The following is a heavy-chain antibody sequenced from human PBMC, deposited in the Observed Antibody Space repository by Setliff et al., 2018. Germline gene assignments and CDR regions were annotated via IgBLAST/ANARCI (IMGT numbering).Heavy chain of an antibody. CDR3: ATLYDVLTGYYGLDV. CDR2: IYHSGST. CDR1: GGSISSGYY. Sequence: SETLSLTCTVSGGSISSGYYWGWIRQPPGKGLEWIGSIYHSGSTYYNPSLKSRVTISVDTSKNQFSLKFISVTAADTAVYYCATLYDVLTGYYGLDVWGQGTTVAVSS. V-gene: IGHV4-38-2*02. J-gene: IGHJ6*02. D-gene: IGHD3-9*01.